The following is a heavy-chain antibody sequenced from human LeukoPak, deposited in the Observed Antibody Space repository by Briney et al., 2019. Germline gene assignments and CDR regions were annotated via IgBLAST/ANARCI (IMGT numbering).Heavy chain of an antibody. CDR2: INHSGST. J-gene: IGHJ4*02. V-gene: IGHV4-34*01. CDR1: GGSFSGYH. CDR3: ARGGYYYDSSGYAYYFDY. Sequence: SETLSLTCAVYGGSFSGYHWSWIRQPPGKGLEWIGEINHSGSTNYNPSLKSRVTISVDTSKNQFSLKLSSVTAADTAVYYCARGGYYYDSSGYAYYFDYWGQGTLVTVSS. D-gene: IGHD3-22*01.